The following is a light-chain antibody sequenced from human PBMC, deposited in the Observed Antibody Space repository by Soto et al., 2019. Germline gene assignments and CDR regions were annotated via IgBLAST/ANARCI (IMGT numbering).Light chain of an antibody. Sequence: QSALTQPASVSGSPGQSITISCTGTSSDVGGYNYVSWYQQHPGKAPKLMIYDVSNRPSGVSNRFSGSKSGNRASLTISGLQAEDEADYYCSSYTSSSTLYVFGTGTQLTVL. J-gene: IGLJ1*01. CDR3: SSYTSSSTLYV. CDR2: DVS. CDR1: SSDVGGYNY. V-gene: IGLV2-14*01.